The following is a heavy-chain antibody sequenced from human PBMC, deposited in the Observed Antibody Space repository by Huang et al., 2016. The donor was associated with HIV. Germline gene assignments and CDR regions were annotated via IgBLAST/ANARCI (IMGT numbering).Heavy chain of an antibody. V-gene: IGHV1-18*01. CDR3: ARGLKTAGIVDF. CDR2: ISTYNGNA. J-gene: IGHJ3*01. D-gene: IGHD1-26*01. CDR1: GYTFATYE. Sequence: QVQLLQSGPEMKKPGASVKVSCKTSGYTFATYEITWVRQTPGQGLENLGWISTYNGNADYAQKFQGRVTMTTDTSTRTTDMELKTLRSDDTALYYCARGLKTAGIVDFWGQGTMVTVSS.